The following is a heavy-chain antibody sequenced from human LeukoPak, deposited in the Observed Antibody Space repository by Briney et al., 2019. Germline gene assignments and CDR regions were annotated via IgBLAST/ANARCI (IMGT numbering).Heavy chain of an antibody. CDR2: IRYDGSNK. D-gene: IGHD3-10*01. CDR3: AKRYGSGSSLTNWFDP. V-gene: IGHV3-30*02. Sequence: PGGSLRLSCAASGFTFSSYGMHWVRQAPGKGLEWVAFIRYDGSNKYYADSVKGRFTISRDNSKNTLYLQMNSLRAEDTAVYYCAKRYGSGSSLTNWFDPWGQGTLVPVSS. CDR1: GFTFSSYG. J-gene: IGHJ5*02.